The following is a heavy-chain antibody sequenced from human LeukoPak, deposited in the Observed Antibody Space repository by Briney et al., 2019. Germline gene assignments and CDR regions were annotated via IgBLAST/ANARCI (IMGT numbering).Heavy chain of an antibody. CDR2: ISSSGSTI. V-gene: IGHV3-48*03. CDR3: AREGYSDAFDI. J-gene: IGHJ3*02. Sequence: GGSLRLSWAASGFTFSSYEMNWVRQAPGKGLEWVSYISSSGSTIYYADSVKGRFTISRDNAKNSLYLQMNSLRAEDTAVYYCAREGYSDAFDIWGQGTMVTVSS. CDR1: GFTFSSYE. D-gene: IGHD5-18*01.